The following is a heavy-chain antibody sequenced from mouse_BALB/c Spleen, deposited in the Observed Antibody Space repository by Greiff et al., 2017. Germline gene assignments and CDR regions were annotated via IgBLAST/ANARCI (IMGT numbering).Heavy chain of an antibody. V-gene: IGHV1-5*01. D-gene: IGHD2-10*02. CDR2: IYPGNSDT. CDR1: GYTFTSYW. Sequence: EVQLQQSGTVLARPGASVKMSCKASGYTFTSYWMHWVKQRPGQGLEWIGAIYPGNSDTSYNQKFKGKAKLTAVTSTSTAYMELSSLTNEDSAVYYCTRGYGNYYFDYWGQGTTLTVSS. CDR3: TRGYGNYYFDY. J-gene: IGHJ2*01.